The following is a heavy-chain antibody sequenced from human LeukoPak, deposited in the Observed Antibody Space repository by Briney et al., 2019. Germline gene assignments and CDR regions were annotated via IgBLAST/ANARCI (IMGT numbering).Heavy chain of an antibody. CDR2: ISYDGSNK. CDR1: GFTFSSYG. V-gene: IGHV3-30*03. D-gene: IGHD3-10*01. J-gene: IGHJ6*02. CDR3: ARDGSGWFGELYGMDV. Sequence: GGSLRLSCAASGFTFSSYGMHWVRQAPGKGLEWVAVISYDGSNKYYADSVKGRFTISRDNSKNTLYLQMNSLRAEDTAVYYCARDGSGWFGELYGMDVWGQGTTVTVSS.